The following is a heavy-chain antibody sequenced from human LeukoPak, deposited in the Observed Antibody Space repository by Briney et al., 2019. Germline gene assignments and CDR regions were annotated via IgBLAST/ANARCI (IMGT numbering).Heavy chain of an antibody. D-gene: IGHD6-13*01. CDR2: IYSGGST. CDR1: GFTVSSNY. CDR3: ASAAAAGGGSDYYYYMDV. Sequence: GGSLRLSCAASGFTVSSNYMSWVRQAPGKGLEWVSVIYSGGSTYYADSVKGRFTISRDNSKNTLYLQMNSLRAEDTAVYYCASAAAAGGGSDYYYYMDVWGKGTTVTISS. V-gene: IGHV3-66*01. J-gene: IGHJ6*03.